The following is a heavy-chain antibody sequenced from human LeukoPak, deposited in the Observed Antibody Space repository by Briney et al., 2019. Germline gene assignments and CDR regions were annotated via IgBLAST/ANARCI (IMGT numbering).Heavy chain of an antibody. J-gene: IGHJ3*02. D-gene: IGHD3-16*01. CDR1: GGSISGYY. CDR3: AGPMITFGGGDAFDI. CDR2: MYTAGGA. V-gene: IGHV4-4*07. Sequence: PSETLSLTCSVSGGSISGYYWSWLRQPAGKGLGWIGRMYTAGGAYYKPSLRGRVTISVDTSKNQISLEVQSVTAADTAVYYCAGPMITFGGGDAFDIWGQGTMVTVSS.